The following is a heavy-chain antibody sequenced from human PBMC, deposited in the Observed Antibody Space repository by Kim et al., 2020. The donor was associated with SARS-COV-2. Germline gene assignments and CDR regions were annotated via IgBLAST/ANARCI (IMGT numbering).Heavy chain of an antibody. Sequence: SETLSLTCTVSGGSISSYYWSWIRQPPGKGLEWIGYIYYSGSTNYNPSLKSRVTISVDTSKNQFSLKLSSVTAADTAVYYCARAEYSSSSARALVTVIDYWGQGTLVTVSS. V-gene: IGHV4-59*01. J-gene: IGHJ4*02. CDR3: ARAEYSSSSARALVTVIDY. CDR2: IYYSGST. D-gene: IGHD6-6*01. CDR1: GGSISSYY.